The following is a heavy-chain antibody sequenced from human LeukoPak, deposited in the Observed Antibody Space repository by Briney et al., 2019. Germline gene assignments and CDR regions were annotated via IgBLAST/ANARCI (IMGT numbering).Heavy chain of an antibody. V-gene: IGHV1-69*04. CDR2: IIPILGIA. CDR3: ARDRAVYYYGSGSYYNTDNYFDY. J-gene: IGHJ4*02. Sequence: SVKVSCKASGGTFSSYAISWVRQAPGQGLEWMGRIIPILGIANYAQKFQGRVTITADKSTSTAYMELSSVRSEDTAVYYCARDRAVYYYGSGSYYNTDNYFDYWGQGTLVTVSS. CDR1: GGTFSSYA. D-gene: IGHD3-10*01.